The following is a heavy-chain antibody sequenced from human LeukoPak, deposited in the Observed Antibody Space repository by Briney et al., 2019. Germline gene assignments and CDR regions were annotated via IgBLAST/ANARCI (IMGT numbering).Heavy chain of an antibody. Sequence: GGSLRLSCAASGFTFDDYGMSWVRQAPGKGLEWVSGISWSGGNTGYADSVKGRFTISRDNAKNSLYLQMNSLRAADTAVYYCAKDYYGSGTYFEGFEDYWGQGTLVTVSS. CDR2: ISWSGGNT. J-gene: IGHJ4*02. CDR1: GFTFDDYG. D-gene: IGHD3-10*01. CDR3: AKDYYGSGTYFEGFEDY. V-gene: IGHV3-20*04.